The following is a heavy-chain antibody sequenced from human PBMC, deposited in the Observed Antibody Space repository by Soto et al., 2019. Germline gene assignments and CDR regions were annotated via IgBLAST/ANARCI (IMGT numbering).Heavy chain of an antibody. J-gene: IGHJ5*02. D-gene: IGHD2-2*01. Sequence: ASVKVSCKASGYTFTSYAMHWVRQAPGQRLEWMGWINAGNGNTKYSQKFQGRVTITRDTSASTAYMELSSLRSEDTVVYYCARGPCSSTSCFSDWFDPWGQGTLVTVSS. CDR2: INAGNGNT. CDR3: ARGPCSSTSCFSDWFDP. V-gene: IGHV1-3*01. CDR1: GYTFTSYA.